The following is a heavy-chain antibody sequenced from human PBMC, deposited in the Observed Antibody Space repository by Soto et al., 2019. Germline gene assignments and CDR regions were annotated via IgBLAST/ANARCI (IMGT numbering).Heavy chain of an antibody. Sequence: ASVKASCKASGYTFTSYYMHCVRQAPGQGLEWMGIINPSGGSTSYAQKFQGRVTMTRDTSTSTVYMELSSLRSEDTAVYYCARALTSHDAFDIWGQGTMVTVSS. CDR3: ARALTSHDAFDI. CDR2: INPSGGST. D-gene: IGHD2-21*02. V-gene: IGHV1-46*01. CDR1: GYTFTSYY. J-gene: IGHJ3*02.